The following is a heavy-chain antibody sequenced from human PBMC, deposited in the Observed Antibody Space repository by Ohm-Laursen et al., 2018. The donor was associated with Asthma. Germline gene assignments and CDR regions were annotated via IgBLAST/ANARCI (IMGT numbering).Heavy chain of an antibody. CDR1: GYTLTSYA. CDR3: ARELELRGFDP. D-gene: IGHD1-7*01. J-gene: IGHJ5*02. Sequence: ASVKVSCKASGYTLTSYAMHWVRQAPGQGLEWMGRINPNSGGTNYAQKFQGRVTMTRDTSISTAYMELSRLRSDDTAVYYCARELELRGFDPWGQGTLVTVSS. V-gene: IGHV1-2*06. CDR2: INPNSGGT.